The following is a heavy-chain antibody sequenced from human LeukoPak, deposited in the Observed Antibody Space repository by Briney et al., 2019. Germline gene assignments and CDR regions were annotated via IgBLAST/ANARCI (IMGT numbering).Heavy chain of an antibody. CDR1: GYTFTGYF. J-gene: IGHJ4*02. CDR3: ASRPDQHLLYYFDY. V-gene: IGHV1-2*02. CDR2: INPNSGGT. D-gene: IGHD2-15*01. Sequence: ASVKVSCKASGYTFTGYFMHWVRQAPGQGLEWMGWINPNSGGTKYAQKFQGRVTMTSDASISTAYMELSSLRSDDTAVYYCASRPDQHLLYYFDYWGQGALVTVSS.